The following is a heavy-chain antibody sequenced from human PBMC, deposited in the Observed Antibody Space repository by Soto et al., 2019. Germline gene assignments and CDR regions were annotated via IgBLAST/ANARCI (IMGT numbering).Heavy chain of an antibody. Sequence: SVKVSCKASGGTFSSYAISWVRQAPGQGFEWMGGIIPIFGTANYAQKFQGRVTITADESTSTAYMELSSLRSEDTAVYYCARDQRSGYYDSSGYYWRYFDYWGQGTLVTVSS. CDR1: GGTFSSYA. V-gene: IGHV1-69*13. J-gene: IGHJ4*02. CDR3: ARDQRSGYYDSSGYYWRYFDY. CDR2: IIPIFGTA. D-gene: IGHD3-22*01.